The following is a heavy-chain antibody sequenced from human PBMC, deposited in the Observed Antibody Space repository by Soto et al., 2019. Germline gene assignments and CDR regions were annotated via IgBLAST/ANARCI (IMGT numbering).Heavy chain of an antibody. J-gene: IGHJ6*02. CDR3: VKGFILTAYGMDV. Sequence: GGSLRLSCSASGFTFSTYAFHWVRQAPGKGLEYVSGISSNGGSTYYADSVKGRFTISRDNSENTLYLQMSSLRVEDTAVYYCVKGFILTAYGMDVWGQGTTVTVSS. D-gene: IGHD3-9*01. V-gene: IGHV3-64D*06. CDR1: GFTFSTYA. CDR2: ISSNGGST.